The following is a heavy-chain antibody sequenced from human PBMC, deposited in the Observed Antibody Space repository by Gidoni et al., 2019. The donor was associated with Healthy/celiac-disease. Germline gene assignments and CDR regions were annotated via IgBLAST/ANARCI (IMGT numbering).Heavy chain of an antibody. V-gene: IGHV3-9*01. CDR2: ISWNSGSI. CDR1: GFTFDDYA. J-gene: IGHJ4*02. Sequence: EVQLVESGGGLVQPGRSLRLSCAASGFTFDDYAMHWVRQAPGKGLEWVSGISWNSGSIGYADSVKGRFTISRDNAKNSLYLQMNSLRAEDTALYYCAKDITAQLGRGLKYWGQGTLVTVSS. CDR3: AKDITAQLGRGLKY. D-gene: IGHD2-21*01.